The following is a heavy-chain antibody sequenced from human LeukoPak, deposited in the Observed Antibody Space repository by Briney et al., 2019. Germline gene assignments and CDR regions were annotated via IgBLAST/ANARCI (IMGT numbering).Heavy chain of an antibody. Sequence: KSSETLSLTCTVSGGSISSSSYYWSWIRQPPGKGLEWIGYIYYSGSTNYNPSLKSRVTISVDTSKNQFSLKLSSVTAADTAVYYCAGNYYDSTGPKYWGQGTLVTVSS. V-gene: IGHV4-61*01. CDR1: GGSISSSSYY. D-gene: IGHD3-22*01. CDR2: IYYSGST. CDR3: AGNYYDSTGPKY. J-gene: IGHJ4*02.